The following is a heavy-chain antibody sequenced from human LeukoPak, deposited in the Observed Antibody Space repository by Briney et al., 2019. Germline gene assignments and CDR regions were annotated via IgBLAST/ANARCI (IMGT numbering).Heavy chain of an antibody. CDR1: GFTFSSYA. CDR3: ATSRYYYDSSVYYPAGFGY. CDR2: ISYDGSNK. J-gene: IGHJ4*02. Sequence: SGGSLRLSCAASGFTFSSYAMHWVRQAPGKGLEWVAVISYDGSNKYYADSVKGRFTISRDNSKNTLYLQMNSLRAEDTAVYYCATSRYYYDSSVYYPAGFGYWGQGTLVTVSS. V-gene: IGHV3-30*04. D-gene: IGHD3-22*01.